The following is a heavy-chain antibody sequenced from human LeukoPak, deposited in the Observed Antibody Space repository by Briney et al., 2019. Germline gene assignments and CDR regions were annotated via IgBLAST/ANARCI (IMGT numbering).Heavy chain of an antibody. CDR1: GFTFSSYA. D-gene: IGHD3-22*01. Sequence: GRSLRLSCAASGFTFSSYAMHWVRQAPGKGLEWVAVISYDGSNKYYADSVKGRFTISRDNSKNTLYLQMNSLRDEDTAVYYCARDPLYYYDSDDSWGQGTLVTVSS. CDR3: ARDPLYYYDSDDS. CDR2: ISYDGSNK. J-gene: IGHJ5*01. V-gene: IGHV3-30-3*01.